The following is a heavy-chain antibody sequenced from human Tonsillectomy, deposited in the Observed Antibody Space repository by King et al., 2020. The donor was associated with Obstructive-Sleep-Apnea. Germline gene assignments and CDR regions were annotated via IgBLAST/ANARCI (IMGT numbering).Heavy chain of an antibody. V-gene: IGHV3-74*01. CDR1: GFTFNNYW. CDR3: ARDESPGFFQH. J-gene: IGHJ1*01. D-gene: IGHD1-14*01. CDR2: ITNDGRGT. Sequence: VQLVESGGGLVQPGGSLTLSCAASGFTFNNYWMHWVRQAPGKRLVWVSRITNDGRGTASADSVKGRFTISRDNAKNTLYLQMNGLRVEDTAVYYCARDESPGFFQHWGQGTLVTVSS.